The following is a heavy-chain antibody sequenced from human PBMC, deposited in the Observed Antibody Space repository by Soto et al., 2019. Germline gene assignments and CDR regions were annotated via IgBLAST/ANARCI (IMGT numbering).Heavy chain of an antibody. CDR2: INAGNGNT. CDR1: GYTFTSYA. CDR3: ARDRLVFRVVTPTNCFDP. V-gene: IGHV1-3*01. D-gene: IGHD2-21*02. J-gene: IGHJ5*02. Sequence: ASVKVSCKASGYTFTSYAMHWVRQAPGQRLEWMGWINAGNGNTKYSQKFQGRVTITRDTSASTAYMELSSLRSEDTAVYYCARDRLVFRVVTPTNCFDPWGQGTLVTVSS.